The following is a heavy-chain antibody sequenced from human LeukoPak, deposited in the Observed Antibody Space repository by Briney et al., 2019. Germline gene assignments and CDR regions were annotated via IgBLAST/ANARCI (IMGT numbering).Heavy chain of an antibody. J-gene: IGHJ4*02. Sequence: GGSLRLSCAASGFISSDYGMHWVRQAPGKGLEWVAFIRYDGSNKYYLDSVKSRFTISRDSSKNTVYLQMNSLRAEDTAVYYCAKEGTASKPSDLDYWGQGTLVTVSS. V-gene: IGHV3-30*02. CDR2: IRYDGSNK. CDR3: AKEGTASKPSDLDY. D-gene: IGHD5-18*01. CDR1: GFISSDYG.